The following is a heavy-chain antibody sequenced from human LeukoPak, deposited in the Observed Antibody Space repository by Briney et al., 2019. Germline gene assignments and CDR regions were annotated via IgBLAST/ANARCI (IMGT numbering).Heavy chain of an antibody. V-gene: IGHV1-2*02. Sequence: ASVKVSCKASGYTFTGYYMHWVRQAPGQGLEWMGWINPNSGGTNYAQKLQGRVTMTTDTSTSTAYMELRSLRSDDTAVYYCARDDSSSWYGDNWFDPWGQGTLVTVSS. CDR3: ARDDSSSWYGDNWFDP. D-gene: IGHD6-13*01. CDR1: GYTFTGYY. J-gene: IGHJ5*02. CDR2: INPNSGGT.